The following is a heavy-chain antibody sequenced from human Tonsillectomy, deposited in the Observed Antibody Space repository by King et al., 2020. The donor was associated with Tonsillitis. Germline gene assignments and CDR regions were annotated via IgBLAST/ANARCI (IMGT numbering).Heavy chain of an antibody. CDR3: SRGESSTSPYYFEY. J-gene: IGHJ4*02. V-gene: IGHV1-69*01. CDR1: GGTFSNYA. D-gene: IGHD6-13*01. Sequence: VQLVESGAEVKKPGSSVKVSCKASGGTFSNYAISWVRQAPGQGLEWMGGISPMFGTANYAQKFQGRVTITAAESTSTAYMGMSSLGSEDTAVYFCSRGESSTSPYYFEYWGQGTLVTVSS. CDR2: ISPMFGTA.